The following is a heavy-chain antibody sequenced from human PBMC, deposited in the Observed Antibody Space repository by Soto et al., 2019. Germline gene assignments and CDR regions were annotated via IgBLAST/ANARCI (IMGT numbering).Heavy chain of an antibody. CDR1: GGSISSGGYY. V-gene: IGHV4-31*03. J-gene: IGHJ5*02. Sequence: PSETMSLTCTVSGGSISSGGYYWSWIRQHPGKGLEWIGYIYYSGSTYYNPSLKSRVTISVDTSKNQFSLKLSSVTAADTAVYYCASLRCSSISCYTGNWFDPWGQGTLVTVSS. CDR3: ASLRCSSISCYTGNWFDP. D-gene: IGHD2-2*02. CDR2: IYYSGST.